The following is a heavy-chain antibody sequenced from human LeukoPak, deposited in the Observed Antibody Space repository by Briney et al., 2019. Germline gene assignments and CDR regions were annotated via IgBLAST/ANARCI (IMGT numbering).Heavy chain of an antibody. V-gene: IGHV3-23*01. J-gene: IGHJ4*02. CDR1: GFTFSGSG. CDR2: SGDSGGSP. Sequence: GGSLRLSCAASGFTFSGSGMGLVRQAPGKGVGGVSGSGDSGGSPFYADPLKGRFPISRDNSKNKLYLQMNNLRAEDTAVYYCAKDHEDCGGEFYSVTPFDYRGQGTLVTVSS. CDR3: AKDHEDCGGEFYSVTPFDY. D-gene: IGHD2-21*01.